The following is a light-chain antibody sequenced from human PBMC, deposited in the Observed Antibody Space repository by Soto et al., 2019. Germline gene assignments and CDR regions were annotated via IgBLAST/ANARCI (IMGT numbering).Light chain of an antibody. CDR3: QHYGSLPYT. CDR1: QSVSSNY. CDR2: GAS. V-gene: IGKV3-20*01. J-gene: IGKJ2*01. Sequence: EIVLTQSPGTLSLSPGERATLSCRASQSVSSNYLAWYQQKAGQGPRLLIYGASSRATGTPDRFSGSGSGTDFTLTISILAPEDAAFYHCQHYGSLPYTFGEGTKLEIK.